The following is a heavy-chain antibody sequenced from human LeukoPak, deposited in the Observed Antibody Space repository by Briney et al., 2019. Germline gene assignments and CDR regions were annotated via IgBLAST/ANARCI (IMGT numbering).Heavy chain of an antibody. Sequence: SETLSLTCAVYGGSFSGYYWSWIRQPPGKGLEWIGEINHSGSTNYNPSLKSQVTISVDTSKNQFSLKLSSVTAADTAVYYCARPYYYDSSGYYYDDYWGQGTLVTVSS. CDR1: GGSFSGYY. CDR3: ARPYYYDSSGYYYDDY. V-gene: IGHV4-34*01. CDR2: INHSGST. D-gene: IGHD3-22*01. J-gene: IGHJ4*02.